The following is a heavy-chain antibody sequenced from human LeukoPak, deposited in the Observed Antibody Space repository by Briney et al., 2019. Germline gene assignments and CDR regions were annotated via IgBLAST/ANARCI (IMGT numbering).Heavy chain of an antibody. CDR3: ARRLGTWIQLGPPFDY. V-gene: IGHV4-34*01. CDR1: GGSFSGYY. J-gene: IGHJ4*02. Sequence: SETLSLTCAVYGGSFSGYYWSWIRQPPRKGLEWIGEVNHSGSTNYNPSLKSRVTISVDTSKNQFSLKLSSVTAADTAVYYCARRLGTWIQLGPPFDYWGRGTLVTVSS. CDR2: VNHSGST. D-gene: IGHD5-18*01.